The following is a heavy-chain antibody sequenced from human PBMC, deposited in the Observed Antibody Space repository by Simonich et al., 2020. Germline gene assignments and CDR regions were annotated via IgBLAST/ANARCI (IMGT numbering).Heavy chain of an antibody. J-gene: IGHJ4*02. CDR2: SSAYNGNT. CDR1: GYTFTSYG. Sequence: QVQLVQSGAEVKKPGASVKVSCKASGYTFTSYGISWVRQAPGQGLEWMGVSSAYNGNTNHARTRQGRVTMTTDTTTSTAYMELRSLRSDDTAVYYCARDQGGRAAAATDYWGQGTLVTVSS. CDR3: ARDQGGRAAAATDY. D-gene: IGHD6-13*01. V-gene: IGHV1-18*01.